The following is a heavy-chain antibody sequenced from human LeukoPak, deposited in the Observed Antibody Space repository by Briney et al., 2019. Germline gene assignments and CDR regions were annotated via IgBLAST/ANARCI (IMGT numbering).Heavy chain of an antibody. V-gene: IGHV1-69*13. CDR1: GGTFSSYA. CDR2: IIPIFGTA. J-gene: IGHJ5*02. D-gene: IGHD6-19*01. CDR3: ARGGSGWDGLDP. Sequence: GASVKVSCKASGGTFSSYAISWVRQAPGQELEWMGGIIPIFGTANYAQKFQGRVTITADESTSTAYMELSSLRSEDTAVYYCARGGSGWDGLDPWGQGTLVTVSS.